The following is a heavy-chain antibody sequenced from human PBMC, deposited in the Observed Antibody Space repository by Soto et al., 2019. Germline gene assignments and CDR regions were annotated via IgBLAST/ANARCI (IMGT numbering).Heavy chain of an antibody. CDR1: GGTFSSYA. CDR3: ARTPGDVESCRDY. Sequence: ASVKVSCKASGGTFSSYAISWVRQAPGQGLEWMGRIIPILGIANYAQKFQGRVTITADKSTSTAYMELSSLRSEDTAVYYCARTPGDVESCRDYWGQGTLVTVSS. D-gene: IGHD7-27*01. CDR2: IIPILGIA. V-gene: IGHV1-69*04. J-gene: IGHJ4*02.